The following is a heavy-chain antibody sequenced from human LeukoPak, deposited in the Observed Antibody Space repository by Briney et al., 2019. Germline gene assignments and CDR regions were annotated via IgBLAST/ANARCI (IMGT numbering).Heavy chain of an antibody. D-gene: IGHD3-10*01. CDR1: GFTVSSNY. CDR2: IYSGGST. J-gene: IGHJ4*02. CDR3: ARSGLWFGELLDY. Sequence: GGSLRLSCAASGFTVSSNYMSWVRQAPGKGLEWVSVIYSGGSTYYADSVEGRFTISRDNSKNTLYLQMNSLRAEDTAVYYCARSGLWFGELLDYWGQGTLVTVSS. V-gene: IGHV3-53*01.